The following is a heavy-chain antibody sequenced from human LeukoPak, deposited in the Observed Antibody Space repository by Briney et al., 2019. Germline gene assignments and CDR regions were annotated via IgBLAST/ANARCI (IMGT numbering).Heavy chain of an antibody. CDR3: AKDRQLYSSSWSDYFDY. J-gene: IGHJ4*02. Sequence: NPGGSLRLSCAASGFTFSSYWMHWVRQAPGKGLVWVSRINTDGSSTSYADSVKGRFTISRDNSKNTLYLQMNSLRAEDTAVYYCAKDRQLYSSSWSDYFDYWGQGTLVTDSS. CDR2: INTDGSST. CDR1: GFTFSSYW. D-gene: IGHD6-13*01. V-gene: IGHV3-74*01.